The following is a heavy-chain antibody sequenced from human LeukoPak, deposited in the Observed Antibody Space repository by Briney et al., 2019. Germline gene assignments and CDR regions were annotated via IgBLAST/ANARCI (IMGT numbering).Heavy chain of an antibody. CDR3: AKGDYGAQ. V-gene: IGHV3-23*01. Sequence: GGSLRLSCAASGFTFSSYVMSWVRQAPGKGLEWVSAISGSGDSTYYAGFAKGRLTISRDNSKNTLYLQMNSLRAEDTAVYYCAKGDYGAQWGQGTLVTVSS. CDR2: ISGSGDST. D-gene: IGHD4-17*01. J-gene: IGHJ4*02. CDR1: GFTFSSYV.